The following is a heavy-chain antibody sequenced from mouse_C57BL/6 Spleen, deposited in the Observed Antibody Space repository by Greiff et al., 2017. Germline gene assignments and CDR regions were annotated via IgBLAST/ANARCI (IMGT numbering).Heavy chain of an antibody. V-gene: IGHV5-16*01. CDR3: ARAHYYAMDY. CDR2: INYDGSST. CDR1: GFTFRDYY. J-gene: IGHJ4*01. Sequence: EVKLVESEGGLVQPGSSMKLSCTASGFTFRDYYMAWVRQVPEKGLEWVANINYDGSSTYYLDSLKSRFIISRDNAKNILYLQMSSLKSEDTATYYCARAHYYAMDYWGQGTSVIVSS.